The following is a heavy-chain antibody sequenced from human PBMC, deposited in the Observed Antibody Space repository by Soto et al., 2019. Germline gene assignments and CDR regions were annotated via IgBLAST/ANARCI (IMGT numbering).Heavy chain of an antibody. CDR3: ARQGDSSGYFNWFDP. J-gene: IGHJ5*02. Sequence: PGESLKISCKGSGYSFMSYWIGWVRQMPGKGLEWMGIIYPGESDIRYSPSFQGQVTISADKSISTAYLQWSSLKALDTAMYYCARQGDSSGYFNWFDPWGQGTLVTSPQ. D-gene: IGHD3-22*01. V-gene: IGHV5-51*01. CDR1: GYSFMSYW. CDR2: IYPGESDI.